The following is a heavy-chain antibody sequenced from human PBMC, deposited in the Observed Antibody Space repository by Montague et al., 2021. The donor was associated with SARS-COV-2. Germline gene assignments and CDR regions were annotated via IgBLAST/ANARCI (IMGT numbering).Heavy chain of an antibody. J-gene: IGHJ6*02. V-gene: IGHV4-34*01. CDR3: ARGPYRLLFVPLYYGMDV. CDR2: ISHSGST. CDR1: GGSLSGYY. Sequence: SETLSLTCAVYGGSLSGYYWSWIRQPPGGGREGIAEISHSGSTSYNPSLKRRVTISLDTSKNQFSLKLSSATAADTAVYYCARGPYRLLFVPLYYGMDVWGQGTPVTVSS. D-gene: IGHD2-2*01.